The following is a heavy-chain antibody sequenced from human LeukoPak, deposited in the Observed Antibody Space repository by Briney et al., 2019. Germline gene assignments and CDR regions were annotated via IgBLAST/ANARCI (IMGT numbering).Heavy chain of an antibody. J-gene: IGHJ4*02. V-gene: IGHV4-38-2*02. CDR2: TNHSGST. D-gene: IGHD2-15*01. Sequence: PSETLSLTCTVSGYSISSGYYWSWIRQPPGKGLEWIGETNHSGSTNYNPSLKSRVTISVDTSKNQFSLKLSSVTAADTAVYYCARRGGSCYSFDYWGQGTLVTVSS. CDR3: ARRGGSCYSFDY. CDR1: GYSISSGYY.